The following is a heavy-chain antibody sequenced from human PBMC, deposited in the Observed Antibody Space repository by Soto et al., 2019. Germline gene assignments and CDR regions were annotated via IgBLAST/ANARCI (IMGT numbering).Heavy chain of an antibody. J-gene: IGHJ4*02. CDR3: ARGSTDSYPGSRIFDF. D-gene: IGHD3-10*01. CDR2: ITDTGGDA. Sequence: GGSLRLSCVAAGLTFGSRAMSWVRQAPGEGLQWVPTITDTGGDAKYADSVRGRFVISRDNSKKTLYLQMTSLTAEDSAMYFCARGSTDSYPGSRIFDFWGRGTQVTVSS. V-gene: IGHV3-23*01. CDR1: GLTFGSRA.